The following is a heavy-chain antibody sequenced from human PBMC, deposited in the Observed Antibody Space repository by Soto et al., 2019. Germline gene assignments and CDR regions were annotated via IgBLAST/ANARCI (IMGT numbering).Heavy chain of an antibody. Sequence: ASVKVSCKASGFTFSSSAMQWVRQARGQRLEWIGWIVVGSGNTNYAQKFQERVTITRDMSTSTAYMELSSLRSEDTAVYYCARGDNDYYYYGMDVWGQGTTVTVSS. V-gene: IGHV1-58*02. CDR3: ARGDNDYYYYGMDV. CDR2: IVVGSGNT. CDR1: GFTFSSSA. D-gene: IGHD3-16*01. J-gene: IGHJ6*02.